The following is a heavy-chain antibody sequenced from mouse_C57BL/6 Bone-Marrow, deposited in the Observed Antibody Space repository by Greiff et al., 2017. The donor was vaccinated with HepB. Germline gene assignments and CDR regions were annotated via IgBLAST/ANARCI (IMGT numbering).Heavy chain of an antibody. J-gene: IGHJ1*03. V-gene: IGHV3-6*01. CDR2: ISYDGSN. CDR1: GYSITSGYY. CDR3: ASPLITTVVAWYFDV. D-gene: IGHD1-1*01. Sequence: EVQLQESGPGLVKPSQSLSLTCSVTGYSITSGYYWNWIRQFPGNKLEWMGYISYDGSNNYNPSLKNRISITRDTSKNQFFLKLNSVTTEDTATYYCASPLITTVVAWYFDVWGTGTTVTVSS.